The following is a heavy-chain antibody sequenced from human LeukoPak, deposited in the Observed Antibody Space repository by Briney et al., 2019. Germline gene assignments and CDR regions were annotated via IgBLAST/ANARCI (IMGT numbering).Heavy chain of an antibody. D-gene: IGHD2-2*03. CDR3: AKSQRGYCSSTSCYGDY. CDR2: IRYDETNK. CDR1: GFSFSSFG. Sequence: GGSLRLSCAASGFSFSSFGMHWVRQAPGKGLEWVAFIRYDETNKFYADSVKGRFTISRDNSNNTLYLQMNSLRAEDSAVYHCAKSQRGYCSSTSCYGDYWGQGTLVTVSS. V-gene: IGHV3-30*02. J-gene: IGHJ4*02.